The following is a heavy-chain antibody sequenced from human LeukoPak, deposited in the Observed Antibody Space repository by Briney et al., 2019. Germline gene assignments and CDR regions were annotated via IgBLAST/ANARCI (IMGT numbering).Heavy chain of an antibody. J-gene: IGHJ4*02. CDR3: AREVEYSSSPGY. V-gene: IGHV4-39*02. CDR1: GGSISSSSYY. Sequence: SETLSLTCTVPGGSISSSSYYWGWIRQPPGKGLEWIGSIYYSGSTYYNPSLKSRVTISVDTSKNQFSLKLSSVTAADTAVYYCAREVEYSSSPGYWGQGTLATVSS. D-gene: IGHD6-6*01. CDR2: IYYSGST.